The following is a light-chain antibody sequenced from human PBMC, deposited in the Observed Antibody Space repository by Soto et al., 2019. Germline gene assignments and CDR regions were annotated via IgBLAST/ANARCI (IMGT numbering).Light chain of an antibody. V-gene: IGKV3-20*01. J-gene: IGKJ3*01. CDR2: GAS. CDR1: QSVSSSY. Sequence: EIVLTQSPGTLSLSPEERATLSCRGSQSVSSSYLAWYQQKPGQAPRLLIYGASSRATGIPDRFSGSGSGTDSTLTISRLEPEDFAVYYCQQYGSSPGFTFGPGTKVDIK. CDR3: QQYGSSPGFT.